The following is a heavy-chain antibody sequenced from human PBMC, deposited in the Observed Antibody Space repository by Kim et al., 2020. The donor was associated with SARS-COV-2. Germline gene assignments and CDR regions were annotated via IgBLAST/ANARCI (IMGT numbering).Heavy chain of an antibody. J-gene: IGHJ4*01. CDR2: FSYSGTT. D-gene: IGHD3-10*01. CDR3: ARPAPRLLWFGALGDF. V-gene: IGHV4-39*02. Sequence: SETLSLTCSVSGASIKNSDSYWGWIRQSPGKGLEWIGSFSYSGTTYYNPSLKSRVTISVDTSNNHLSLTMRSATAADTALYYCARPAPRLLWFGALGDF. CDR1: GASIKNSDSY.